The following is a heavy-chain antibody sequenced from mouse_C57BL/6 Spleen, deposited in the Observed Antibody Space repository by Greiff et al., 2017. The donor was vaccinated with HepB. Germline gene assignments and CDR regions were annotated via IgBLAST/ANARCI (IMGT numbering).Heavy chain of an antibody. J-gene: IGHJ4*01. V-gene: IGHV7-3*01. CDR1: GFTFTDYY. CDR3: ARYCLYDYYAMDY. D-gene: IGHD1-1*01. CDR2: IRNKANGYTT. Sequence: EVMLVESGGGLVQPGGSLSLSCAASGFTFTDYYMSWVRQPPGKALEWLGFIRNKANGYTTEYSASVKGRFTISRDNSQSILYLQMNALRAEDSATYYCARYCLYDYYAMDYWGQGTSVTVSS.